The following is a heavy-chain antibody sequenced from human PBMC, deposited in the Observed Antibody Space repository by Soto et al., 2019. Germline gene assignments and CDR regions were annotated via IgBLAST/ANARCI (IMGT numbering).Heavy chain of an antibody. CDR2: IFYSGPT. V-gene: IGHV4-31*03. Sequence: PSETLSLTCTVSGDSITSGVHYWSWIRQLPGKGLEWIGYIFYSGPTYYNPSLKSRVTISVDTSKNQFSLKLSSVTAADTAVYYCARRYDSSGYYDLFWFDPWGQGTLVTVSS. CDR1: GDSITSGVHY. J-gene: IGHJ5*02. D-gene: IGHD3-22*01. CDR3: ARRYDSSGYYDLFWFDP.